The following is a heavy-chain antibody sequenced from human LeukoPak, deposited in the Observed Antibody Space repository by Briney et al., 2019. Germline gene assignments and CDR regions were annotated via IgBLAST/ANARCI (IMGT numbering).Heavy chain of an antibody. CDR3: ARVGTSGWTSDY. CDR2: ISSSSRTI. D-gene: IGHD6-19*01. CDR1: GFTFSSYS. J-gene: IGHJ4*02. Sequence: GGTLRLSCAASGFTFSSYSINWVRQAPGKGLEWLSYISSSSRTISYADSLKGRFTVSRDNAKNSLDLQMNSLRVEDAAVYYCARVGTSGWTSDYWGQGTLVTVSS. V-gene: IGHV3-48*04.